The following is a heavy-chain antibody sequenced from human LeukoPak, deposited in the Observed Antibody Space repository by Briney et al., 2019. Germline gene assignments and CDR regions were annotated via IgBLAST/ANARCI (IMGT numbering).Heavy chain of an antibody. V-gene: IGHV1-2*06. Sequence: ASVKVSCKAPGYTFTGYYMHWVRQAPGQGLEWMGRINPNSGGTNYAQKFQGRVTMTRDTSISTAYMELSRLRSDDTAVYYCARDQGLPGGGYFQHWGQGTLVTVS. CDR3: ARDQGLPGGGYFQH. D-gene: IGHD5-18*01. CDR2: INPNSGGT. J-gene: IGHJ1*01. CDR1: GYTFTGYY.